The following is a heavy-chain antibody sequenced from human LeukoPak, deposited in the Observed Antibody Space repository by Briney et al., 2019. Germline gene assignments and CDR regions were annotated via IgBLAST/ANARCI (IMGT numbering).Heavy chain of an antibody. CDR2: MLDTVTT. CDR1: GASMNTHY. Sequence: PSETLSLTCAVSGASMNTHYWSWIRQPPGKGLEWIGYMLDTVTTKDNPSLKSRFTLSADTSKNQFSLRLTSVTAADTAVYYCATIKRGNIFVYFDFWGQGIPVTVSS. V-gene: IGHV4-59*11. CDR3: ATIKRGNIFVYFDF. D-gene: IGHD5-18*01. J-gene: IGHJ4*02.